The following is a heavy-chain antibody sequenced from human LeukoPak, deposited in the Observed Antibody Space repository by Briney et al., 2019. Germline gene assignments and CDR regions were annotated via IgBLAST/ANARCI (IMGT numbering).Heavy chain of an antibody. CDR1: GFTFSSYA. J-gene: IGHJ3*02. Sequence: GGSLRLSCAASGFTFSSYAMSWVRQAPGKGLEWVSAISGSGGSTYYADSVKGRFTISRDNAKNSLYLHMNSLRAEDTAVYYCARGYSNYGYTFDIWGQGTMVTVSS. CDR3: ARGYSNYGYTFDI. V-gene: IGHV3-23*01. CDR2: ISGSGGST. D-gene: IGHD4-11*01.